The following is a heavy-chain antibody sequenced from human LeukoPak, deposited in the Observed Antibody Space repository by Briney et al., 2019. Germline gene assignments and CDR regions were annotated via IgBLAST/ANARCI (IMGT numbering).Heavy chain of an antibody. V-gene: IGHV3-23*01. CDR1: GFTFRSYA. CDR3: AKNGGHPTENYYMDV. Sequence: GGSLRLSCAASGFTFRSYAMTWVRQAPGKGLEWVSEISNVATLNNADSVKGRFTMSRDNSKNMLYLQMNSLRAEDTAVYYCAKNGGHPTENYYMDVGGKGTTVTVSS. CDR2: ISNVATL. D-gene: IGHD4-17*01. J-gene: IGHJ6*03.